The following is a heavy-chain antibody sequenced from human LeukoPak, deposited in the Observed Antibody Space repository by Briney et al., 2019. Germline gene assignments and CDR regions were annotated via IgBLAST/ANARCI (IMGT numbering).Heavy chain of an antibody. CDR1: GGSISSGGYY. D-gene: IGHD3-10*01. V-gene: IGHV4-31*03. CDR3: ARGLIEYGSGSYYGPDAFDI. Sequence: PSETLSLTCTVSGGSISSGGYYWSWIRQHPGKGLEWIGYIYYSGSTYYNPSLKSRVTISVDTSKNQFSLKLSSVTAADTAVYYCARGLIEYGSGSYYGPDAFDIWGQGTMVTVSS. CDR2: IYYSGST. J-gene: IGHJ3*02.